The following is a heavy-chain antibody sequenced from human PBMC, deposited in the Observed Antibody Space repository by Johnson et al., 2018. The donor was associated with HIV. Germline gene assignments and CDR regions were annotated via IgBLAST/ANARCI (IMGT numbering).Heavy chain of an antibody. J-gene: IGHJ3*02. V-gene: IGHV3-30*04. CDR3: ARDSSNSFRFEMYAFDI. D-gene: IGHD6-6*01. CDR1: DFTFSNNA. CDR2: ISYDGSNK. Sequence: QVQLVESGGGVVQPGRSLRLSCAASDFTFSNNAIHWVRQAPGKGLEWVAVISYDGSNKYYADSVKGRFTISRDNSKNTLYLQMNSLRPEDTAVYYCARDSSNSFRFEMYAFDIWGQGTMVTVSS.